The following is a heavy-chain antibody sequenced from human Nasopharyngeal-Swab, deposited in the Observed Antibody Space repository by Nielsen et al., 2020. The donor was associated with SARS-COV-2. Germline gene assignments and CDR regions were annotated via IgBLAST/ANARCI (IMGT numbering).Heavy chain of an antibody. Sequence: GGSLRLSCEASGLTFSSYAMTWVRQAPGKGLEWVSIISGSGDTTYYADSVKDRFTISRDNSKNTLYLQTNSLRVEDTAVYYCAKAPYLRGLDVWGQGTTVTVSS. J-gene: IGHJ6*02. V-gene: IGHV3-23*01. CDR1: GLTFSSYA. CDR3: AKAPYLRGLDV. D-gene: IGHD2-21*01. CDR2: ISGSGDTT.